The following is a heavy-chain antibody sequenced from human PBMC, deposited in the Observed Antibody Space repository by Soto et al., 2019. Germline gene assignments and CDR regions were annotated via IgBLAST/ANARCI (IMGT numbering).Heavy chain of an antibody. CDR3: ARSAGWYAVHS. Sequence: QVQLQESGPGLVKPSGTLSLTCAVSGDSVSSPYYWCWVRQPPGKGLEWIGEVFHTGTTSYNPSLRSRVTIPMDKSINQSSLDLSSVTAADTAVYYCARSAGWYAVHSWGPGTLVIVSS. V-gene: IGHV4-4*02. CDR1: GDSVSSPYY. CDR2: VFHTGTT. D-gene: IGHD6-19*01. J-gene: IGHJ4*02.